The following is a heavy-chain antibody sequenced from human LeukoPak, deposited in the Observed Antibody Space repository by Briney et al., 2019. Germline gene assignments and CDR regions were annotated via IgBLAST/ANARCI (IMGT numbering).Heavy chain of an antibody. D-gene: IGHD1-26*01. V-gene: IGHV3-23*01. CDR1: GLTFSSFA. J-gene: IGHJ6*03. CDR2: VSGGGGSA. Sequence: PGGSLRLSCSASGLTFSSFAMSWVRQAPGKGLEWVSVVSGGGGSAHYADSVKGRFTISGDNLNTTLYLQMNSLRADDTAVYYCAGVWGLLPEYYYYMDVWGKRTTVTVSS. CDR3: AGVWGLLPEYYYYMDV.